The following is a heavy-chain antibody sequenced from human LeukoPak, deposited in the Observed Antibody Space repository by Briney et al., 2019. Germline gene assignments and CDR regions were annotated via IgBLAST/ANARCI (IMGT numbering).Heavy chain of an antibody. CDR3: ARGDSSSWYVDY. D-gene: IGHD6-13*01. J-gene: IGHJ4*02. Sequence: GGSLRLSCAASGFTFSSYGMHWVRQAPGKGLEWVAVIWYDGSNKYYADSVKGRFTISRVNSKNTLYLQMNSLRAEDTAVYYCARGDSSSWYVDYWGQGTLVTVSS. CDR1: GFTFSSYG. V-gene: IGHV3-33*08. CDR2: IWYDGSNK.